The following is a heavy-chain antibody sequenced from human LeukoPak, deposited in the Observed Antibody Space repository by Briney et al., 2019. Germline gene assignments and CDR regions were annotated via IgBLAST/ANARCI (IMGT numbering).Heavy chain of an antibody. V-gene: IGHV3-7*04. D-gene: IGHD3-9*01. Sequence: GGSLRLSCAASGFTFSNYGMHWVRQAPGKGLEWVANIKQDGSKKYYVDSVKGRFTISRDNAKNSLYLQMNSLRADDTAVYYCARTYDIVTGYFDYWGQGTLVTVSS. CDR3: ARTYDIVTGYFDY. CDR2: IKQDGSKK. J-gene: IGHJ4*02. CDR1: GFTFSNYG.